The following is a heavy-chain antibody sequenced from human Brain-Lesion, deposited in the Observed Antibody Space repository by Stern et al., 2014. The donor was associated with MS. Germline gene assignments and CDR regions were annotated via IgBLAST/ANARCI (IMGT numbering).Heavy chain of an antibody. CDR3: VRDSS. CDR1: GFTFSSHW. J-gene: IGHJ4*02. Sequence: EVQLVQSGGGLVQPGVSLRLSCVGSGFTFSSHWMTWVRQAPGKGLEWVANIKQDGSEKNYVDSVRGRFTISRDNAENSLYLQMNSLRAEDTAVYYCVRDSSWGQGTLVTVSS. V-gene: IGHV3-7*01. CDR2: IKQDGSEK.